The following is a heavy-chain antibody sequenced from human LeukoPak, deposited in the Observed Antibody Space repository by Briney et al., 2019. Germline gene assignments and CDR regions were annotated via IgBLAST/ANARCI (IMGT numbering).Heavy chain of an antibody. CDR3: ARGRPSLYYYDSSGYYSDY. V-gene: IGHV1-8*01. J-gene: IGHJ4*02. D-gene: IGHD3-22*01. CDR2: MNPNSGNT. CDR1: GYTFTSYD. Sequence: ASVKVSCKASGYTFTSYDINWVRQATGQGLEWMGWMNPNSGNTGCAQKFQGRVTMTRNTSISTAYMELSSLRSEDTAVYYCARGRPSLYYYDSSGYYSDYWGQGTLVTVSS.